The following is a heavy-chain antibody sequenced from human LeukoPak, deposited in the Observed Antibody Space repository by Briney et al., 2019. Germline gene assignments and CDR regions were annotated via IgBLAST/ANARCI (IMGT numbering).Heavy chain of an antibody. CDR2: IYYSGST. CDR3: AREYSSSWYGTYYYYMDV. D-gene: IGHD6-13*01. CDR1: GGSISSNSHY. J-gene: IGHJ6*03. Sequence: SETLSLTCTVSGGSISSNSHYWGWIRQPPGKGLEWIGSIYYSGSTYYNPSLKSRVTISVDTSKNQFSLKLSSVTAADTAVYYCAREYSSSWYGTYYYYMDVWGKGTTVTVSS. V-gene: IGHV4-39*07.